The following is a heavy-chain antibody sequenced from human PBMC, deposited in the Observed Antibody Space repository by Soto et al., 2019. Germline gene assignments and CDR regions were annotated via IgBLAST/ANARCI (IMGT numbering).Heavy chain of an antibody. Sequence: QITLKESGPTLVKPTQTLTLTCTFPGFSFSSIGEGVGWIRQPPGKALEWLALIYWDDDKRYSPSLKSRLTLTXDXSXNXLVLTMTNMDPVDTATYYCVQSRCGGDCLQSYSSHSYYGLDVWGQGTTVTVSS. D-gene: IGHD2-21*02. J-gene: IGHJ6*02. CDR1: GFSFSSIGEG. V-gene: IGHV2-5*02. CDR2: IYWDDDK. CDR3: VQSRCGGDCLQSYSSHSYYGLDV.